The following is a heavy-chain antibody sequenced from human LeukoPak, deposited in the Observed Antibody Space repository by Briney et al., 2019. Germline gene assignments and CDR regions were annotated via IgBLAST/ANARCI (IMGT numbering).Heavy chain of an antibody. Sequence: SETLSLTCVVYGGSFSGYYWSWIRQPPGKGLEWIGEINHSGSTNYNPSLKSRVTISVDTSKNHFSLKLNSVTAADTALYYCARVFIEDAGRGWFDPWGQGTLVTVSS. CDR2: INHSGST. V-gene: IGHV4-34*01. J-gene: IGHJ5*02. CDR3: ARVFIEDAGRGWFDP. D-gene: IGHD6-13*01. CDR1: GGSFSGYY.